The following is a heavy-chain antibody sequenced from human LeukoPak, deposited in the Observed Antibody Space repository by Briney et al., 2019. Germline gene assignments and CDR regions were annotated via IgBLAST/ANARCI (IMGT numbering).Heavy chain of an antibody. CDR1: GGSISSYY. Sequence: PSETLSLTCTVSGGSISSYYWSWIRQPPGKGLEWIGYIYYSGSTNYNPSLKSRVTISVDTSKNQFSLKLSSVTAADTAVYYCARTAVAAKRRVSAFDIWGQGTMVTVSS. CDR2: IYYSGST. CDR3: ARTAVAAKRRVSAFDI. D-gene: IGHD6-19*01. J-gene: IGHJ3*02. V-gene: IGHV4-59*12.